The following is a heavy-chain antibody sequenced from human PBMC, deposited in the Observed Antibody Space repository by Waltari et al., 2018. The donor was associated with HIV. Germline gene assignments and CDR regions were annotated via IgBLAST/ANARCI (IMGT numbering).Heavy chain of an antibody. J-gene: IGHJ4*02. CDR1: GGSISSYY. V-gene: IGHV4-59*01. CDR3: ARVVVVAATRAKPTSHYYFDY. Sequence: QVQLQVSGPGLVKPSETLSLTCTVSGGSISSYYWSWIRQSPGKGLEWIGYIYYSESTNHNPSLKSRVTISVDTSKNQFSLTLSSVTAADTAVYYCARVVVVAATRAKPTSHYYFDYWGQGTLVTVSS. D-gene: IGHD2-15*01. CDR2: IYYSEST.